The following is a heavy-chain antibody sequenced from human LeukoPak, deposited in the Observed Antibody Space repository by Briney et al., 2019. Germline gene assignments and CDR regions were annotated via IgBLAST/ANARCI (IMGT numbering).Heavy chain of an antibody. CDR3: AELGITMIGGV. CDR2: ISSSGSTI. Sequence: PGRSLRLSCAASAFTSSSYEMNWDRQAPGNGLEWVSYISSSGSTIYYADSVKGRFTTSRDNAKNALYLQMNSLRAEDTAVYYCAELGITMIGGVWGKGTTVTISS. CDR1: AFTSSSYE. J-gene: IGHJ6*04. V-gene: IGHV3-48*03. D-gene: IGHD3-10*02.